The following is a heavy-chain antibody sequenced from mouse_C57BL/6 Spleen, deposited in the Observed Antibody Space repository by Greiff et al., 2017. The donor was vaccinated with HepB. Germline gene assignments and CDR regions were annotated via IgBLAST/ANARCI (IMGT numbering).Heavy chain of an antibody. D-gene: IGHD2-1*01. V-gene: IGHV1-81*01. Sequence: VQLQQSGAELARPGASVKLSCKASGYTFTSYGISWVKQRTVQGLEWIGEIYPRSGNTYYNEKFKGKATLTADKSSSTAYMELRSLTSEDSAVYFCARCNYDYAMDYWGQGTSVTVSS. CDR1: GYTFTSYG. CDR2: IYPRSGNT. J-gene: IGHJ4*01. CDR3: ARCNYDYAMDY.